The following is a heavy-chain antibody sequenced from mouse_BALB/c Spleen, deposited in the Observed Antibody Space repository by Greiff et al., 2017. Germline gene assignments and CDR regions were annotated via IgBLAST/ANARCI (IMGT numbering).Heavy chain of an antibody. V-gene: IGHV1S81*02. Sequence: QVQLQQPGAELVKPGASVKLSCKASGYTFTSYWMHWVKQRPGQGLEWIGEINPSNGRTNYNEKFKSKATLTVDKSSSTAYMQLSSLTSEDSAVYYCARWDYDGGFAYWGQGTLVTVSA. J-gene: IGHJ3*01. CDR1: GYTFTSYW. D-gene: IGHD2-4*01. CDR2: INPSNGRT. CDR3: ARWDYDGGFAY.